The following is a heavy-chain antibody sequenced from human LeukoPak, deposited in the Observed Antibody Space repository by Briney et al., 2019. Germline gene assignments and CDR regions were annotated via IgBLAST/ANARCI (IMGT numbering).Heavy chain of an antibody. CDR1: GFTFSSYS. J-gene: IGHJ5*02. CDR2: ISSLSGTI. V-gene: IGHV3-48*01. D-gene: IGHD3-10*01. CDR3: ARVGLGVGSGRKASGFDP. Sequence: GGSLRLSCAASGFTFSSYSMNWVRQAPGEGLEWVSYISSLSGTIYYADSVKGRFTISRDNAKNSLYLQMDSLRAEDTAVYYCARVGLGVGSGRKASGFDPWGQGTLVTVSS.